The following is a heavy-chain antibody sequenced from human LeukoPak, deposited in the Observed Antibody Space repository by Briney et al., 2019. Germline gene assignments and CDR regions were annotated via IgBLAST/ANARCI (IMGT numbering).Heavy chain of an antibody. CDR3: PKIPSRYSYGPTDY. J-gene: IGHJ4*02. D-gene: IGHD5-18*01. Sequence: GGSLRLSCAASGFTFSSYAMHWVRQAPGKGLEWVAVISYDGSNKYYADSVKGRFTISRDNSKNTLYLQMNSLRAEDTAVYYCPKIPSRYSYGPTDYWGQGTLVTVSS. CDR1: GFTFSSYA. V-gene: IGHV3-30*04. CDR2: ISYDGSNK.